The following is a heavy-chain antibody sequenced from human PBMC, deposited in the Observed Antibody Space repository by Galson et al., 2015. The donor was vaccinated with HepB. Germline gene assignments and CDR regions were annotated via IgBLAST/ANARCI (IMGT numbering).Heavy chain of an antibody. D-gene: IGHD2/OR15-2a*01. CDR1: GYSFTSYW. V-gene: IGHV5-51*01. J-gene: IGHJ3*02. CDR3: ARPRPEYPTPYAFDI. CDR2: IYPGDSDT. Sequence: QSGAEVKKPGESLKISCKGSGYSFTSYWIGWVRQMPGKGLEWMGIIYPGDSDTRYSPSFQGQVTISADKSISTAYLQWSSLKASDTAMYYCARPRPEYPTPYAFDIWGQGTMVTVSS.